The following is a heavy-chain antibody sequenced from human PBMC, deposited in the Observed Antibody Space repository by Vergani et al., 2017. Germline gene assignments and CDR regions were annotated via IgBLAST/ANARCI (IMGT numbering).Heavy chain of an antibody. CDR3: SRAGIVGATDFDY. Sequence: QVQLQESGPGLVKPSQTLSLTCTVSGGSISSGDYYWSWIRQSPGKGLEWIGYIYYSGSTYYNPSLKSRVTISVDTSKNQFSLKLISVTAADTAVYYCSRAGIVGATDFDYWGQGTLVTVSS. V-gene: IGHV4-30-4*08. J-gene: IGHJ4*02. D-gene: IGHD1-26*01. CDR1: GGSISSGDYY. CDR2: IYYSGST.